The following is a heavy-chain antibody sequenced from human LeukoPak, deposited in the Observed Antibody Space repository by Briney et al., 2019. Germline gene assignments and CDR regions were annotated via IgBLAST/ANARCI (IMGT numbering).Heavy chain of an antibody. CDR3: ARVGGGSYYEGAFDI. CDR1: GGSISSYY. J-gene: IGHJ3*02. D-gene: IGHD1-26*01. CDR2: IYYSGST. Sequence: PSETLSLTCTVSGGSISSYYWSWIRQPPGKGLEWIGYIYYSGSTNYNPSLKSRVTISVDTSKNQFSLKLSSVTAADTAVYYCARVGGGSYYEGAFDIWGQGTMVTVSS. V-gene: IGHV4-59*01.